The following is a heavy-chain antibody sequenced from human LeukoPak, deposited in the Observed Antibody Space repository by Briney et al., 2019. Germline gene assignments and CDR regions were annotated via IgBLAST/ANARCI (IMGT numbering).Heavy chain of an antibody. Sequence: ASVKVSCEASGYTFTSYAVIWVRQVPGQGLEWMGWISGYNGNTKSSQSLQDRVIMTTDTSTRTAYMELRSLRPDDTAVYYCARVYLGIYYDGSPSPFDYWGQGTLVTVSS. J-gene: IGHJ4*02. D-gene: IGHD3-22*01. CDR1: GYTFTSYA. CDR3: ARVYLGIYYDGSPSPFDY. V-gene: IGHV1-18*01. CDR2: ISGYNGNT.